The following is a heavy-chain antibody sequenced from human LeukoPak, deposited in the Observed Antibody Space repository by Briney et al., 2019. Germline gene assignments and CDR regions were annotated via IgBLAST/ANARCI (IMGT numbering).Heavy chain of an antibody. CDR1: GFTLSSFD. D-gene: IGHD2-2*01. CDR2: ISTSSRYI. CDR3: ARADCSGSTCYLRHSWFDP. V-gene: IGHV3-21*06. Sequence: KPGGSLRLSCAASGFTLSSFDMNWVRQAPGKGLEWVSSISTSSRYIYYRDSVKGRFTISRDDAKNALYLQMNSLTVEDTAVYYCARADCSGSTCYLRHSWFDPCGQGTLVTVSS. J-gene: IGHJ5*02.